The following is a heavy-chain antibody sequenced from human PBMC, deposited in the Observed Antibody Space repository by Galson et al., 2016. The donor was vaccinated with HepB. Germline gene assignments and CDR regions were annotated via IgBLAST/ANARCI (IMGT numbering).Heavy chain of an antibody. J-gene: IGHJ6*02. CDR3: VRQDGDSRHLYYYAMDV. CDR1: GNSVNTFW. V-gene: IGHV5-51*01. CDR2: IYLSDSDT. D-gene: IGHD4-17*01. Sequence: QSGAEVKKPGESLRISCKASGNSVNTFWIGWLRQMPGRGLECLGIIYLSDSDTRYSPVFQGHVTISADKSTSTAYLQWSSLKASDTAIYYCVRQDGDSRHLYYYAMDVWGQGTTVIVSS.